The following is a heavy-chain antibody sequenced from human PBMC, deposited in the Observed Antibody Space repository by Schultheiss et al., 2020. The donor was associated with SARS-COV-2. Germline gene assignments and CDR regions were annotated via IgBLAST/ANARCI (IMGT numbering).Heavy chain of an antibody. Sequence: GGSLRLSCAASGFTFSSYAMHWVRQAPGKGLEYVSAISSNGGSTYYANSVKGRFTISRDNANNLVYLQMDNLRAEDTAVYYCARDEGYNFHYWGQGTLVTVSS. CDR1: GFTFSSYA. CDR3: ARDEGYNFHY. CDR2: ISSNGGST. J-gene: IGHJ4*02. D-gene: IGHD5-24*01. V-gene: IGHV3-64*01.